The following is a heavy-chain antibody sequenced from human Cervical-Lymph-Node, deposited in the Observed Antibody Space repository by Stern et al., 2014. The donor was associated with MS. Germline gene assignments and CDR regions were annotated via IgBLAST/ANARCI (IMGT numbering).Heavy chain of an antibody. J-gene: IGHJ4*02. CDR1: GFTFSDYW. Sequence: EVQLVESGGGLVQPGESLRLSCATSGFTFSDYWMSWVRQAPGKGLEWVANIKQDESEKYYVDSVKGRFIISRDNARKSLYLQMDSLRAEDTAVYYCAQLYNDFWSGADYWGQGTLVTVSS. CDR3: AQLYNDFWSGADY. D-gene: IGHD3-3*01. V-gene: IGHV3-7*01. CDR2: IKQDESEK.